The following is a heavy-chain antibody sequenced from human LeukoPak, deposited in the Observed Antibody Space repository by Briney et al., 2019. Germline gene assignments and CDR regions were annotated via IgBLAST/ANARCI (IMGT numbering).Heavy chain of an antibody. V-gene: IGHV4-39*07. CDR3: ARESYYDSSGYSHDAFDI. CDR2: IYYSGNT. Sequence: SETLSPTCTLSGDSITSSDHYWVWIRQSPGKGLEWIGSIYYSGNTYYKSSLKSRVTIAVDTSKNQFSLKLNSVTAADTAVYYCARESYYDSSGYSHDAFDIWGQGTMVTVSS. D-gene: IGHD3-22*01. CDR1: GDSITSSDHY. J-gene: IGHJ3*02.